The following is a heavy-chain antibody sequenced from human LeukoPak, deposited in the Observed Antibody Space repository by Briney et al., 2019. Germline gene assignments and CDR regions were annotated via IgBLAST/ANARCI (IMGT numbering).Heavy chain of an antibody. Sequence: ASVKVSCKASGYTFTSYDINWVRQATGQGLEWMGWMNPNSGNTGYAQKFQGRVTITRNTSISTAYMELSSLRSEDTAVYYCAREDHETYYYDSSGYWWYYWGQGTLVTVSS. J-gene: IGHJ4*02. CDR2: MNPNSGNT. V-gene: IGHV1-8*03. CDR1: GYTFTSYD. D-gene: IGHD3-22*01. CDR3: AREDHETYYYDSSGYWWYY.